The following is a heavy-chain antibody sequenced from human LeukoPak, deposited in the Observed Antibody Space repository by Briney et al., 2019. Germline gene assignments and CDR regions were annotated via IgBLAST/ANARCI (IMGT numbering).Heavy chain of an antibody. V-gene: IGHV5-51*01. CDR3: ARLGISAWCPGDY. Sequence: GGSLNISGKASGYPFTSYWIAGVRQMRGKGLEWMGLIWPGDSDTRYSPSFQGQVTISADKSISTAYLQCSSLKASDTAMYYCARLGISAWCPGDYWGQGTLVTVSS. CDR1: GYPFTSYW. D-gene: IGHD2-8*02. CDR2: IWPGDSDT. J-gene: IGHJ4*02.